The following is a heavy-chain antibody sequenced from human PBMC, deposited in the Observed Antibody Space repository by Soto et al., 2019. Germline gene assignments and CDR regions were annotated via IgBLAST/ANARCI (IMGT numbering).Heavy chain of an antibody. Sequence: QVRLEESGPGLVKPSETLSLICNVSGGSVNNANYFWNWIRHHPENGLEWIGYIYYSGSTRYNPSFKTRATLSIDTSKNQFSLRLNSVTVADTAVYFCARDADYGGSRGGMDVWGRGTTVTVSS. D-gene: IGHD4-17*01. CDR1: GGSVNNANYF. CDR3: ARDADYGGSRGGMDV. J-gene: IGHJ6*02. V-gene: IGHV4-31*03. CDR2: IYYSGST.